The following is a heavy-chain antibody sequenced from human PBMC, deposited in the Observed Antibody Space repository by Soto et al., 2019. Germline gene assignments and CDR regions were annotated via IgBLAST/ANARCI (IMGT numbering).Heavy chain of an antibody. CDR2: INQEGSVK. CDR3: ARVVRGYTDGFSYFDY. D-gene: IGHD5-18*01. CDR1: GFPFSSYW. J-gene: IGHJ4*02. V-gene: IGHV3-7*03. Sequence: VGSLSLSCSASGFPFSSYWMTWVRQAPGKGLEWVGDINQEGSVKEYVGSVRGRFTISRDNAKDSLYLQIDSLRVEDTALYFCARVVRGYTDGFSYFDYWGQGTLVTVSS.